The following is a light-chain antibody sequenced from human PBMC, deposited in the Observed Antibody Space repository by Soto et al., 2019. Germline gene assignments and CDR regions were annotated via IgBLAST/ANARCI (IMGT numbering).Light chain of an antibody. V-gene: IGLV1-44*01. CDR3: AAWDDTLNGYV. J-gene: IGLJ1*01. CDR1: SSNIGSNS. Sequence: QSVLTQPPSASWTPGQRVTISCSGSSSNIGSNSVNWYQQLPGTAPKLFIYSNNQRPSGVPVRFSGSKSGTSASLDISGLQSEDGADYSCAAWDDTLNGYVFGTGTKLTVL. CDR2: SNN.